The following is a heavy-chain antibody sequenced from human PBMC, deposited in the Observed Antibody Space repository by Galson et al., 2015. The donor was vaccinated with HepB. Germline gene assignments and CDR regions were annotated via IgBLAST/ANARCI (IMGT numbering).Heavy chain of an antibody. CDR1: GFTFSDFW. Sequence: SLRLSCAASGFTFSDFWMSWVRQTPGKGLEWLANIKQDGSEKYYVDSVKGRFTISRDNAKNSLYLQMNCLRAEDTAVYYCARDLVWGKTGTDYWGQGTLVTVSS. D-gene: IGHD3-16*01. CDR2: IKQDGSEK. J-gene: IGHJ4*02. V-gene: IGHV3-7*01. CDR3: ARDLVWGKTGTDY.